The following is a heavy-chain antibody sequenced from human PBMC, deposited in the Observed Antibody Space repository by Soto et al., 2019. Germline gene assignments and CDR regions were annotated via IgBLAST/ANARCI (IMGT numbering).Heavy chain of an antibody. V-gene: IGHV3-7*03. J-gene: IGHJ4*02. Sequence: EVQLVESGGGLVQTGGSLRVSCAASGLTFSSYWMSWDLQAPGNGLEWVADIKQDGSENYYVDSVKGRCTISRDNAKNSLYLQMNRLNAEDTAVSSWARKSGSYGGSFDFWGEGNLVTVSA. CDR3: ARKSGSYGGSFDF. CDR1: GLTFSSYW. CDR2: IKQDGSEN. D-gene: IGHD1-26*01.